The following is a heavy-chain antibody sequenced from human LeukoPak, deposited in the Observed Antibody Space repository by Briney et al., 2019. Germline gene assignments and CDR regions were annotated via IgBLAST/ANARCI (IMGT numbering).Heavy chain of an antibody. D-gene: IGHD2-15*01. CDR1: GVSISSTSYY. CDR3: ARHRCSGGSCYPMNWFDP. V-gene: IGHV4-39*01. Sequence: SETLSLTCTVSGVSISSTSYYWGWIRQPPGKGLEWIGEINHSGSTNYNPSLKSRVTISVDTSKNQFSLKLSSVTAADTAVYYCARHRCSGGSCYPMNWFDPWGQGTLVTVSS. J-gene: IGHJ5*02. CDR2: INHSGST.